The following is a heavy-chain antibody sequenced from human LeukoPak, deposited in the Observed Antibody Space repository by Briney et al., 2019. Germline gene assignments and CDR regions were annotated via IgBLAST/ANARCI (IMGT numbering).Heavy chain of an antibody. Sequence: GGALRLSCAGSGFIFSNYWMHWVRQAPGKGLEWVSSISISSSYIYYADSVKGRFTISRDNAKNSLYLQMNSLRAEDTAVYYCAREVLEQQLVAYFDYWGQGTLVTVSS. J-gene: IGHJ4*02. CDR3: AREVLEQQLVAYFDY. D-gene: IGHD6-13*01. V-gene: IGHV3-21*01. CDR2: ISISSSYI. CDR1: GFIFSNYW.